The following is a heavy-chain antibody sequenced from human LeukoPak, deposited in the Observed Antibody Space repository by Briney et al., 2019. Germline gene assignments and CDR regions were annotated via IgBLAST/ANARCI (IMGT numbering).Heavy chain of an antibody. V-gene: IGHV4-4*07. CDR2: IYTSGST. J-gene: IGHJ3*02. CDR1: GGSISSYY. CDR3: ARGIGYSGYDDAFDI. Sequence: PSETLSLTCTVSGGSISSYYWSWIRQPAGKGLEWIGRIYTSGSTNYNPSLKRRVTMSVDTSKNQLSLKLSSVTAADTAVYYCARGIGYSGYDDAFDIWGQGTMVTVSS. D-gene: IGHD5-12*01.